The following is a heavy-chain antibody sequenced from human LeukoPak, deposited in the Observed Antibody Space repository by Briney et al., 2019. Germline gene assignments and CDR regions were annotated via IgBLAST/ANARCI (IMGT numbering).Heavy chain of an antibody. CDR2: IIPSFGTG. CDR3: ARDLTNSGYDYPGDYYGMDV. Sequence: AVNLSFKCSGGAFSIYAISLVRQGPGQGLEWMGVIIPSFGTGNYSQEVHVRGTITADESTRRDYMELSSLRYADTAVYYCARDLTNSGYDYPGDYYGMDVWGQGTTVTVSS. D-gene: IGHD5-12*01. V-gene: IGHV1-69*01. J-gene: IGHJ6*02. CDR1: GGAFSIYA.